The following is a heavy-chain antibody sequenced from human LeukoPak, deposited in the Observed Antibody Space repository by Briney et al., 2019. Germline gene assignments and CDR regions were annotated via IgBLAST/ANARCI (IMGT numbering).Heavy chain of an antibody. CDR1: GYTFTGYY. D-gene: IGHD2-15*01. V-gene: IGHV1-2*02. CDR2: INPNSGGT. Sequence: ASVKVSCKASGYTFTGYYMHWVRQAPGQGLEWMGWINPNSGGTNYAQKFQGRVTMTRDTSISTAYMELSRLRAEDTAVYYCARGCRYCSGGSQDSWGQGTLVTVSS. J-gene: IGHJ4*02. CDR3: ARGCRYCSGGSQDS.